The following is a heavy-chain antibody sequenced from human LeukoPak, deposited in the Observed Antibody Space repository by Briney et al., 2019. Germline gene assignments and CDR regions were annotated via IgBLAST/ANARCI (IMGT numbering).Heavy chain of an antibody. CDR3: ARDPSNTSGWFQYFDL. Sequence: ASVKVSRVASGYTFTHHGITWVRQAPGQGLEWMGWISAYNGDTKYAQNFKGRVTMTTDSSTSTAYMELRSLRSDDTAVYFCARDPSNTSGWFQYFDLWGRGTLVTVSS. CDR1: GYTFTHHG. J-gene: IGHJ2*01. CDR2: ISAYNGDT. V-gene: IGHV1-18*01. D-gene: IGHD6-19*01.